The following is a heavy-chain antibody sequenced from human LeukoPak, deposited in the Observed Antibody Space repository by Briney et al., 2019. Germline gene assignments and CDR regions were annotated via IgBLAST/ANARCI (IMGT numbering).Heavy chain of an antibody. CDR3: TRPGFDSSGGY. J-gene: IGHJ4*02. CDR2: IRSKANSYAT. D-gene: IGHD3-22*01. Sequence: GGSLRLSCAASGFTFSSYGMHWVRQASGKGLEWVGRIRSKANSYATAYAASVKGRFTISRDDSKNTAYLQMNSLKTEDTAVYYCTRPGFDSSGGYWGQGTLVTVSS. V-gene: IGHV3-73*01. CDR1: GFTFSSYG.